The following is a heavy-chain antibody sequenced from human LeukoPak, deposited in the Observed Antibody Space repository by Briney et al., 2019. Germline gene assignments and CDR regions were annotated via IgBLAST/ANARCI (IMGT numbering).Heavy chain of an antibody. Sequence: GESLRISCKGSGYSFTSYWISWVRQMPGKGLEWMGRIDPSDSYTNYSPSFQGHVTISADKSISTAYLQWSSLKASDTAMYYCARPKCSSGPGGMYYFDYWGQGTLVTVSS. V-gene: IGHV5-10-1*01. J-gene: IGHJ4*02. D-gene: IGHD6-19*01. CDR3: ARPKCSSGPGGMYYFDY. CDR1: GYSFTSYW. CDR2: IDPSDSYT.